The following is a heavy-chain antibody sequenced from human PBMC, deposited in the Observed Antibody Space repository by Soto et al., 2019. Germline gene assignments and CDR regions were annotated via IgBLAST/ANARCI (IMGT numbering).Heavy chain of an antibody. D-gene: IGHD3-16*01. V-gene: IGHV5-51*01. Sequence: EVQLVQSGAAVKKPGESLKISCKVSGYTFTSDWVAWVRQMPEKFLSLMGIIYPGVSDTRYNPSFQGQVTISADKSISTADIQWSSLKASDTAMYNCACHSALGVLTGAEYFKHWGQETPIIVSA. CDR1: GYTFTSDW. CDR3: ACHSALGVLTGAEYFKH. J-gene: IGHJ1*01. CDR2: IYPGVSDT.